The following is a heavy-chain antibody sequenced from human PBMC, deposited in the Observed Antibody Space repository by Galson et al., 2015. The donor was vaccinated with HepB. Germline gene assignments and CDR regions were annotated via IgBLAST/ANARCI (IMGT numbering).Heavy chain of an antibody. Sequence: QSGAEVKKPGESLRISCKGSEYSFTTQWISWVRQTPGKGLEWMGRIDPSDSYTGYSPSFQGHVTISVDKSISTAYLRWSSLKASATAMYYCTRHMVTSPFDYWGQGTLVTVSS. V-gene: IGHV5-10-1*01. CDR3: TRHMVTSPFDY. D-gene: IGHD2-21*02. CDR2: IDPSDSYT. J-gene: IGHJ4*02. CDR1: EYSFTTQW.